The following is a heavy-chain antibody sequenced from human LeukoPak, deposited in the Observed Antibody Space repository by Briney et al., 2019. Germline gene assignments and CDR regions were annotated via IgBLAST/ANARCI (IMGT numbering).Heavy chain of an antibody. CDR3: AGDHPYSGYAFHI. CDR2: INSDWSSI. V-gene: IGHV3-74*01. J-gene: IGHJ3*02. Sequence: GGSLRLSCAASGFTFSSHWMHWVRHAPGKGLVGVSRINSDWSSISYADSVKGRFTISRDNAKNTLYLEMDSLRAEDTAVYYCAGDHPYSGYAFHIWGQGTMVTVSS. D-gene: IGHD1-26*01. CDR1: GFTFSSHW.